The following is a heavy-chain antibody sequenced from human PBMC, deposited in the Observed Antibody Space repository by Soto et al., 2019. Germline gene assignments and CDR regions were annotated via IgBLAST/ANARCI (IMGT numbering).Heavy chain of an antibody. Sequence: QVQLQESGPGLVKPSGTLSLTCAVSGDSITNSRWWTWVRQPPGKGLEWIGDILHSGETNYNPSLMSRVFISLDKSQNQFSLRVSSVTAADTAVYYCAYSTGWYRHDVWGQGTLVTVSS. J-gene: IGHJ3*01. CDR1: GDSITNSRW. V-gene: IGHV4-4*02. D-gene: IGHD6-19*01. CDR2: ILHSGET. CDR3: AYSTGWYRHDV.